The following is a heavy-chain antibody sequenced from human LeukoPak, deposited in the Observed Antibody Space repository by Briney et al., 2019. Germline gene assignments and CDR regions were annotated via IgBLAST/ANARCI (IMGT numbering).Heavy chain of an antibody. D-gene: IGHD3-9*01. J-gene: IGHJ4*02. CDR3: AAHMTGYLEY. V-gene: IGHV4-4*02. CDR1: GDSVSSTHW. Sequence: PSETLSLTCDVSGDSVSSTHWWTWVRQPPGKRLEWIGEIFHSGSTNYNPSLRSRVTLSVDKSKNQFSLNLKSVTAADTAVYYCAAHMTGYLEYWGQGTQVTVSS. CDR2: IFHSGST.